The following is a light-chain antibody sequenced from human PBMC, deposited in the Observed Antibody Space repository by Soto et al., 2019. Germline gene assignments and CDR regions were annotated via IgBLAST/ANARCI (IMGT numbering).Light chain of an antibody. V-gene: IGKV3-15*01. CDR3: QQYDNWPRT. Sequence: EIVMTQSPATLSVSSGERATLSCRASQSVNSNLAWYQQKPGQAPRLLIYGASTRATGIPARFSGSGSGTDFTLTISSLQSEDFAVYYCQQYDNWPRTFGQGTKVEIK. CDR1: QSVNSN. J-gene: IGKJ1*01. CDR2: GAS.